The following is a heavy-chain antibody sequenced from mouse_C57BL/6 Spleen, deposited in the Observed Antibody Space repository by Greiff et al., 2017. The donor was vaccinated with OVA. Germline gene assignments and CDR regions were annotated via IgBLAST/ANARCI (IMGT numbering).Heavy chain of an antibody. CDR1: GYSFTGYY. CDR3: ARSYGSSSWFAY. J-gene: IGHJ3*01. CDR2: INPSTGGT. Sequence: EVMLVESGPELVKPGASVKISCKASGYSFTGYYMNWVKQSPEKSLEWIGEINPSTGGTTYNQKFKAKATLTVDKSSSTAYMQLKRLTSEDSAVYYCARSYGSSSWFAYWGQGTLVTVSA. D-gene: IGHD1-1*01. V-gene: IGHV1-42*01.